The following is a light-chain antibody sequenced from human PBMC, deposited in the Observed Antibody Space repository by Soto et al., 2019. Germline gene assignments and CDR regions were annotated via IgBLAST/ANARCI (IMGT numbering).Light chain of an antibody. J-gene: IGKJ5*01. CDR3: QQYGSSPPIT. CDR1: QSVSSSY. V-gene: IGKV3-20*01. CDR2: GAS. Sequence: EIVLTQSPGTLSLSPGERATLSCRASQSVSSSYLAWYQQKPGQAPRLLIDGASSRATGIPDRFIGSGSGTDFTLTISKLEPEDYPLYYCQQYGSSPPITFGQGTQLEIK.